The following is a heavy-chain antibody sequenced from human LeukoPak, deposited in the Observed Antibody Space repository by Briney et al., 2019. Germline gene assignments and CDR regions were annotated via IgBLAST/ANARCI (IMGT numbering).Heavy chain of an antibody. J-gene: IGHJ4*02. Sequence: ASVKVSCKASGYTFTSYYMHWVRQAPGQGLEWMGIINPGGGSTSYAQKFQGRVTMTRDMSTSTVYMELNSLRSEDTAVYYCARGYDSSGYYYGSSDYWGQGTLVTVSS. CDR3: ARGYDSSGYYYGSSDY. CDR2: INPGGGST. V-gene: IGHV1-46*01. CDR1: GYTFTSYY. D-gene: IGHD3-22*01.